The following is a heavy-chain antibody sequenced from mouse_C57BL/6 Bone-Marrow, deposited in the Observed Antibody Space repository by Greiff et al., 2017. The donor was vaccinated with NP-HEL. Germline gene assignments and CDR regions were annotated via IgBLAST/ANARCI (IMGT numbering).Heavy chain of an antibody. D-gene: IGHD1-1*01. CDR3: ARWDYYGSSPWFAY. Sequence: VKQSCKASGYTFPSYWMHWVKQRPGRGLEWIGRIDPNSGGTKYNEKFKSKATLTVDKPSSTAYMQLSSLTSEDSAVYYCARWDYYGSSPWFAYWGQGTLVTVSA. CDR2: IDPNSGGT. CDR1: GYTFPSYW. V-gene: IGHV1-72*01. J-gene: IGHJ3*01.